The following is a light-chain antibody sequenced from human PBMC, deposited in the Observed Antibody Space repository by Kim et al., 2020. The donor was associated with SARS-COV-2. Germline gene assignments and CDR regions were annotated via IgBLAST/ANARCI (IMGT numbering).Light chain of an antibody. CDR3: AAWDDSLNGYV. J-gene: IGLJ1*01. V-gene: IGLV1-44*01. CDR1: RPNIGSNT. Sequence: GQRVTISCSGSRPNIGSNTVNWYQQLPGTAPKLLFYSNNQRPSGVPDRFSGSKSGTSASLAISGLQSEDEADYYCAAWDDSLNGYVFGTGTKVTVL. CDR2: SNN.